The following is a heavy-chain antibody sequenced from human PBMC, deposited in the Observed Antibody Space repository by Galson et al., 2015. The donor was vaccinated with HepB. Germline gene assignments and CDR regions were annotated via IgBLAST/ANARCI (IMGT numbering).Heavy chain of an antibody. J-gene: IGHJ4*02. CDR1: GFTFSSSA. D-gene: IGHD6-13*01. CDR2: IVIRASNYAT. Sequence: SLKLSCTASGFTFSSSAIHWVRQTCGKRLEWVGRIVIRASNYATAYAASLKGTFTISIDDSKNTAYLHMKSLKDEDTAVYYCSRLGDVSGYSSSWGQGTLVTVSS. V-gene: IGHV3-73*01. CDR3: SRLGDVSGYSSS.